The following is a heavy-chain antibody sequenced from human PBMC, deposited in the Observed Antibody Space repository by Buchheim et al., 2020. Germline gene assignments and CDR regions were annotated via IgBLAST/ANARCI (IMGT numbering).Heavy chain of an antibody. D-gene: IGHD3-22*01. CDR3: ARAAYYYDSSGCFDY. CDR1: GFTLSSYS. J-gene: IGHJ4*02. V-gene: IGHV3-48*02. Sequence: EVQLVESGGGLVQPGGSLRLSCAASGFTLSSYSMNWVRQAPGKGLEWVSYISSSSSTIYYADSVKGRFTISRDNAKNSLYLQMNSLRDEDTAVYYCARAAYYYDSSGCFDYWGQGTL. CDR2: ISSSSSTI.